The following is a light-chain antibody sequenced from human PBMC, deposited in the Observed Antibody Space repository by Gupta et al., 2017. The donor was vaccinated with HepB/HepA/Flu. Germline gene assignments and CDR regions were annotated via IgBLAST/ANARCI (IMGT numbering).Light chain of an antibody. CDR3: QQYNNWPLT. Sequence: EIVMTQHPVPLSLSTGERATLSRRASQSVSSNLAWYQQKPGQAPRLLIYCASTRATSIPARFSSSGSGTEFTLTISSLHSEDFAVYYCQQYNNWPLTFGEGTKVEIK. CDR2: CAS. J-gene: IGKJ4*01. V-gene: IGKV3-15*01. CDR1: QSVSSN.